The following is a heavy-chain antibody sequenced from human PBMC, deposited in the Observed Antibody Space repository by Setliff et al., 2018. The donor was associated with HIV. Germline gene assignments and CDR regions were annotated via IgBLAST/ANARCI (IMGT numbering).Heavy chain of an antibody. V-gene: IGHV4-38-2*01. CDR1: GYSISSGFY. Sequence: SETLSLTCAVSGYSISSGFYWGWIRQPPGKGLEWIGSIYHSGSTYYNPSLKSRVTISVDTSKNQFSLKLSSVTAADAAVYYCASRVYYYDSSGYLREEGFDPWGQGTLVTVSS. CDR2: IYHSGST. D-gene: IGHD3-22*01. J-gene: IGHJ5*02. CDR3: ASRVYYYDSSGYLREEGFDP.